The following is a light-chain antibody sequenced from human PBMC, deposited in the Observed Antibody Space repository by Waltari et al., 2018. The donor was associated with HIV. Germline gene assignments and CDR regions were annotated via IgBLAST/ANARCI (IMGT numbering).Light chain of an antibody. Sequence: SYVLTQPPSASVATGQTPRLTCVGAILENTNVPWYQQNTDQAPGLVFYDFLGRPSGIPERFSGSNAGNTATLTISRVEAGDEADYYCQVWYVITNHLIFGGGTKLTVL. CDR3: QVWYVITNHLI. J-gene: IGLJ2*01. V-gene: IGLV3-21*02. CDR1: ILENTN. CDR2: DFL.